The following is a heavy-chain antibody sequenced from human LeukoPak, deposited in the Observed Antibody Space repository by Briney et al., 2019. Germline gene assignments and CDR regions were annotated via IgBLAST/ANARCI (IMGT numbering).Heavy chain of an antibody. J-gene: IGHJ4*02. V-gene: IGHV1-3*01. CDR1: GYTFTSYA. CDR2: INAGNGNT. Sequence: ASAKVSCTASGYTFTSYAMHWVRQPPGQRLEWMGWINAGNGNTKYSHNFQDRVTITRDTSASTAYMELSSLRSEDTAVYYCARVVAGYVDYWGQGTLVTVSS. CDR3: ARVVAGYVDY. D-gene: IGHD6-19*01.